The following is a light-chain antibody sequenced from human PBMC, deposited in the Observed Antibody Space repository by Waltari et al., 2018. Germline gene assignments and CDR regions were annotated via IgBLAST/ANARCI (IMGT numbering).Light chain of an antibody. V-gene: IGLV2-18*02. CDR3: SSYTDNTVL. Sequence: QSALTQPPSVSGSPGQSVTISCPATKSDIGGWDRVSWYQQAPGSAPKLILFDVNNPTSGVPDRFSGSKSGNTASLTISGLQTEDEADYYCSSYTDNTVLFGGGTKLTVL. J-gene: IGLJ2*01. CDR1: KSDIGGWDR. CDR2: DVN.